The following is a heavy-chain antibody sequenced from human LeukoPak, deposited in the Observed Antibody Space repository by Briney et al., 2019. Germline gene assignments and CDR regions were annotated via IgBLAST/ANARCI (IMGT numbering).Heavy chain of an antibody. CDR3: ARQSGSSSGLDY. Sequence: SETLSLTCTVSGGSISSSSYYWGWIRQPPGKGLEWTGSIYYSGSTYYNPSLKSRVTISVDTSKNQFSLKLSSVTAADTAVYYCARQSGSSSGLDYWGQGTLVTVSS. D-gene: IGHD6-6*01. J-gene: IGHJ4*02. CDR1: GGSISSSSYY. CDR2: IYYSGST. V-gene: IGHV4-39*01.